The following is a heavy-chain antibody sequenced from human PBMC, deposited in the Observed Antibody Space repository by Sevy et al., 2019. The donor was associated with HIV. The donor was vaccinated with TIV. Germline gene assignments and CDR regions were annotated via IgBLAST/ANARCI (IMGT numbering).Heavy chain of an antibody. CDR2: INHSGST. D-gene: IGHD1-26*01. J-gene: IGHJ5*01. CDR3: ARGIGGDPLFDF. Sequence: SESLSLTCAVYGGSFSGYYWSWIRQPPGKGLEWVGEINHSGSTNYNPSSKSRVTISVDTSKNQFSLKLSAVTAADTAVYYCARGIGGDPLFDFWGQGTLVTVSS. V-gene: IGHV4-34*01. CDR1: GGSFSGYY.